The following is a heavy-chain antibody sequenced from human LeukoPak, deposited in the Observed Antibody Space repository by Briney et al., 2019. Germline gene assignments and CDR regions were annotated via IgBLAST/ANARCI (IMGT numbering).Heavy chain of an antibody. V-gene: IGHV4-59*01. J-gene: IGHJ3*02. D-gene: IGHD6-13*01. CDR2: IYYSGST. Sequence: TSETLSLTCTVSGGSISSYYWSWIRQPPGKGLEWIGYIYYSGSTNYNPSLKSRVTISVDTSKNQFSLKLSSVTAADTAVYYCARGLAADDAFDIWGQGTMVTVSS. CDR3: ARGLAADDAFDI. CDR1: GGSISSYY.